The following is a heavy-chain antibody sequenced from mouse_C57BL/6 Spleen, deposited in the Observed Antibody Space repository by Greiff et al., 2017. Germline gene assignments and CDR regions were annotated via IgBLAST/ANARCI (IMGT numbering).Heavy chain of an antibody. CDR3: ARPPSTMVTTGYFDV. V-gene: IGHV5-12*01. Sequence: EVKLVESGGGLVPPGGSLKLSCAASGFTFSDYYMYWVRQTPEKRLAWVAYISNGGGSTYYPDTVKGRFTISRDNAKNTLYLQMSRLKSEDTAMYYCARPPSTMVTTGYFDVWGTGTTVTVSS. CDR2: ISNGGGST. D-gene: IGHD2-2*01. J-gene: IGHJ1*03. CDR1: GFTFSDYY.